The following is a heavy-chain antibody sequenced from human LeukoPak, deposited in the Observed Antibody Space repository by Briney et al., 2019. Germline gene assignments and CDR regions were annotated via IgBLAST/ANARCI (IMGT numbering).Heavy chain of an antibody. Sequence: PGGSLRLSCAASGFTFSSYWMSWVRQAPGKGLEWVANIKQDGSEKYYVDSVKGRFTISRDNAKNSLYLQMNSLRAEDTAVYYCAREYSISVYNWFDPWGQGTLVTVSS. J-gene: IGHJ5*02. V-gene: IGHV3-7*01. D-gene: IGHD3-3*02. CDR3: AREYSISVYNWFDP. CDR2: IKQDGSEK. CDR1: GFTFSSYW.